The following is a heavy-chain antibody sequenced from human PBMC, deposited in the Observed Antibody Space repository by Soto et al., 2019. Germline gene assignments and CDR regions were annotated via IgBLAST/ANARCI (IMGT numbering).Heavy chain of an antibody. J-gene: IGHJ5*02. D-gene: IGHD3-10*01. Sequence: EVQLVESGGGLVQPGGSLRLSCAASGFTFRTYWMHWVRQVAGQGLEWVSHINTDGSGTSYADSVKGRFTISRDNAKNTLYLQVNNLRAEDTALYHCASPTGGGFDRWGQGTRVTVSS. CDR1: GFTFRTYW. CDR3: ASPTGGGFDR. V-gene: IGHV3-74*01. CDR2: INTDGSGT.